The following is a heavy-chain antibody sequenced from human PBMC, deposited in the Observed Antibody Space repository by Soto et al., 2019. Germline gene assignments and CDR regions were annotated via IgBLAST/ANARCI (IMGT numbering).Heavy chain of an antibody. CDR1: GFTFRRSA. J-gene: IGHJ2*01. CDR3: ASGLDTVTTFFDL. CDR2: ISYDGSNK. D-gene: IGHD4-17*01. Sequence: PGGSLRLSCAASGFTFRRSAMYWVLQAPGKGLEWVAVISYDGSNKYYADSVKGRFAISRDNSKNTLYMHMNSLRAEDTAVYYCASGLDTVTTFFDLWGRGNLVTVSS. V-gene: IGHV3-30*09.